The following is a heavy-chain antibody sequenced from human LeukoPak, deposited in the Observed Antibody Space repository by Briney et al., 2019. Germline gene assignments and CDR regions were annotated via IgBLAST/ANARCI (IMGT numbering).Heavy chain of an antibody. CDR1: GFTFSSSW. J-gene: IGHJ6*04. D-gene: IGHD3-16*01. CDR3: ARDPGYESWSPFWGGMDV. CDR2: ITRDGSST. Sequence: GGSLSLSCAASGFTFSSSWLHWVRQAPGKGLVWVSRITRDGSSTTYADSVKGRFTTSRDNAKNTLYLQMGSLRDDDTAVYYCARDPGYESWSPFWGGMDVWGNGTTVTVSS. V-gene: IGHV3-74*01.